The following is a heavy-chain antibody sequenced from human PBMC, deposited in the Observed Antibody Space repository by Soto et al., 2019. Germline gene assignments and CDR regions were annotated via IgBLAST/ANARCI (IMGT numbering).Heavy chain of an antibody. CDR3: ARHWVKYPFPYYYYGMDV. V-gene: IGHV5-51*01. CDR2: IYPGDSDT. J-gene: IGHJ6*02. Sequence: PGESLKISCKGSGYSFTSYWIGWVRQMPGKGLEWMGIIYPGDSDTRYSPSFQGQVTISADKSISTAYLQWSSLKASDTAMYYCARHWVKYPFPYYYYGMDVRGQGTTVTVSS. D-gene: IGHD3-16*01. CDR1: GYSFTSYW.